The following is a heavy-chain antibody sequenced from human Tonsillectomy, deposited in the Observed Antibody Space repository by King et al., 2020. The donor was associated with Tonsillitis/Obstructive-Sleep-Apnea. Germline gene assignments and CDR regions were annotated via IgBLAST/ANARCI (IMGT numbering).Heavy chain of an antibody. CDR1: GFTFSSYA. J-gene: IGHJ3*02. CDR2: ISGSGGST. Sequence: VQLVESGGGLVQPGGSLRLSCAASGFTFSSYAMSWVRQDPGKGLEWVSAISGSGGSTYYADSVKGRFTISRDNSKNTLYLQMNSLRAEDTAVYYCAKDPLAYSSGRTDAFDIWGQGTMVTVSS. CDR3: AKDPLAYSSGRTDAFDI. V-gene: IGHV3-23*04. D-gene: IGHD6-19*01.